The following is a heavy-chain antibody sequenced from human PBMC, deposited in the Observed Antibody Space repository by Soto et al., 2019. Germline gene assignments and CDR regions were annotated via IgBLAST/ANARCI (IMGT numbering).Heavy chain of an antibody. Sequence: QMQLVESGGGVVQPGRSLRLSCAASGFTFGAYTMHWVRQAPGKGLECVAVISYDGNSERYTEPVKGRFTVSRDNSKSTMYLQMNSLRAEDTAVYYCARDGYSGRSDGFDVWGQGTMVTVSS. J-gene: IGHJ3*01. D-gene: IGHD1-26*01. V-gene: IGHV3-30*14. CDR2: ISYDGNSE. CDR1: GFTFGAYT. CDR3: ARDGYSGRSDGFDV.